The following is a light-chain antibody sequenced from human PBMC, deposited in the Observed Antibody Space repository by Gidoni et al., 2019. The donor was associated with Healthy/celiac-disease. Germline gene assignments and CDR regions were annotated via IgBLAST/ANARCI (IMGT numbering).Light chain of an antibody. CDR1: QSISSY. Sequence: DIQMTQSPSSRSASVGDRVTITCRARQSISSYLPWYQQKPGNAPKLLIYAASSLQSGVPSRFSGSWSGTDFTLTISSLQPEEFSTYYCQQSYSTPLTFGGGTKVEIK. V-gene: IGKV1-39*01. J-gene: IGKJ4*01. CDR2: AAS. CDR3: QQSYSTPLT.